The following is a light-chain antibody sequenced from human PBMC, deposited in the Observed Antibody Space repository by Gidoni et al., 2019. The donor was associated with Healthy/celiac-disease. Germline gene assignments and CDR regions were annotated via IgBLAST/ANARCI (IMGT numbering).Light chain of an antibody. CDR3: QQRSNWLT. Sequence: EIVLTPSPATLSLSPGERATLSCRASQSVSSYVAWYQQKPGQAPRLLIYDASNRATGIPARFSGSGSGTDFTLTISSLEPEDFAVYYCQQRSNWLTFGGGTKVEIK. CDR1: QSVSSY. CDR2: DAS. J-gene: IGKJ4*01. V-gene: IGKV3-11*01.